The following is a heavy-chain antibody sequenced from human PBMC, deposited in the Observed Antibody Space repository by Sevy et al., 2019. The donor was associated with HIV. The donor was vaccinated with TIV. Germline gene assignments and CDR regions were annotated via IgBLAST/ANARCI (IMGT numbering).Heavy chain of an antibody. V-gene: IGHV4-39*01. CDR2: IYHSGNT. D-gene: IGHD6-19*01. CDR3: ASQPGYRSTYYGFSLSRTFDS. CDR1: GGSITSNNYY. Sequence: SETLSLTCSVSGGSITSNNYYWGWIRQPPGKGLEWIGSIYHSGNTYYNPSLRSRVTVSVDTSRCHFSLKVTSVAASDLAVYFCASQPGYRSTYYGFSLSRTFDSWGPGTLVTVSS. J-gene: IGHJ4*02.